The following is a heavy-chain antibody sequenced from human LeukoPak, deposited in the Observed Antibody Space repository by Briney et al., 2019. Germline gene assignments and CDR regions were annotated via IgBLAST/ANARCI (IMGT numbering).Heavy chain of an antibody. D-gene: IGHD3/OR15-3a*01. CDR3: AEDASDWLLPNKYYYYGMDV. J-gene: IGHJ6*02. CDR1: GFTFSSYG. CDR2: ISYDGSNK. V-gene: IGHV3-30*18. Sequence: RSLRLSCSASGFTFSSYGMHWVRQAPGKGLEWVAVISYDGSNKYYADYVKRRFTISRDNSKNTLYLQMNSLRAEDTAVYYCAEDASDWLLPNKYYYYGMDVWGQGTTVTVSS.